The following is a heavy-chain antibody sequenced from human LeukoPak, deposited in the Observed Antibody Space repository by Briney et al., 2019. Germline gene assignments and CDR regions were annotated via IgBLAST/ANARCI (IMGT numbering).Heavy chain of an antibody. CDR1: RYTFTGYY. J-gene: IGHJ4*02. V-gene: IGHV1-2*06. Sequence: ASVKVSCKASRYTFTGYYMHWVRQAPGQGLEWMGRINPNSGGTNYAQKFQGRVTMTRDTSISTAYMELSRLRSDDTAVYYCARDSYSSSWAPLDYWGQGTLVTVSS. CDR3: ARDSYSSSWAPLDY. D-gene: IGHD6-13*01. CDR2: INPNSGGT.